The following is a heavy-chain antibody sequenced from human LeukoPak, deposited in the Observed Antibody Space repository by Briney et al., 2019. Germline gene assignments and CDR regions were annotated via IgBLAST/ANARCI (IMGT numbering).Heavy chain of an antibody. J-gene: IGHJ4*02. CDR2: ISPDGGDK. CDR1: GFTFSNAW. V-gene: IGHV3-7*01. Sequence: GGSLRLSCGGFGFTFSNAWMTWIRQAPGKGLEWVATISPDGGDKNYVDSVKGQFTISRDNAKNSLYLQMNDLTTEDTAVYFCARDEAYSSFDYWGQGTLVTVSS. CDR3: ARDEAYSSFDY. D-gene: IGHD4-11*01.